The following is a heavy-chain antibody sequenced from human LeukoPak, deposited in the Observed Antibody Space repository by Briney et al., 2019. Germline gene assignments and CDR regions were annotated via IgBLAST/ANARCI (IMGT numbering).Heavy chain of an antibody. V-gene: IGHV3-23*01. D-gene: IGHD2-15*01. J-gene: IGHJ6*03. CDR2: VSSTGGTT. Sequence: GGSLRLSCAASGFTFSTYGMSWVRQAPGKGLEWVSAVSSTGGTTYYADSVKGRFTISRDNSKNTLFLQINSLRAEDTAVYYCAKNGDRGAFCSGGTCYPYYYYYMDVWGKGTTVTISS. CDR1: GFTFSTYG. CDR3: AKNGDRGAFCSGGTCYPYYYYYMDV.